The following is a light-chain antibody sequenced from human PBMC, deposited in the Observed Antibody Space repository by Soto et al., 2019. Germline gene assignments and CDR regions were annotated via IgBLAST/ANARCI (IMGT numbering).Light chain of an antibody. V-gene: IGKV1-27*01. Sequence: IQLTQSPSSLSASVGDRVTITCRASQSISSWLAWYQQKPGKAPKLLIYDASTLQSGVPSRFSGSGSGTDFTLTISSLQPEDVATYYCQKYYSAPITFGQGTRLENK. J-gene: IGKJ5*01. CDR2: DAS. CDR1: QSISSW. CDR3: QKYYSAPIT.